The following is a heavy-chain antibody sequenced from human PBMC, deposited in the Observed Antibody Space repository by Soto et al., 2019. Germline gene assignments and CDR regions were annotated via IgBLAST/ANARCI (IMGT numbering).Heavy chain of an antibody. CDR1: GFTFTIYS. D-gene: IGHD4-17*01. J-gene: IGHJ4*02. CDR3: AGGVYGDYGGDYFDY. V-gene: IGHV3-48*02. Sequence: PRGCLVLSSVSAGFTFTIYSMSWVRQAPGKGLEWVSYISISSSPIYYADSVKGRFTIPRDNAKNSLYLQMNSLRDEDTAVYYCAGGVYGDYGGDYFDYWGQGTLVTVSS. CDR2: ISISSSPI.